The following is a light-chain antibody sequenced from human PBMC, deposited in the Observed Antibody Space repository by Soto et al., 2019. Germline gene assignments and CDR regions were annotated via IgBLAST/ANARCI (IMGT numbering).Light chain of an antibody. CDR3: QQYNSYSGT. CDR1: QSISSW. V-gene: IGKV1-5*01. Sequence: DIHITQSPSTLSASVGDRATITCRASQSISSWLAWYQQKPGKAPKLLIYDASSLESGVPSRFSGSGSGTEFTLTISSLQPDDFATYYCQQYNSYSGTFGQGTKVDIK. CDR2: DAS. J-gene: IGKJ1*01.